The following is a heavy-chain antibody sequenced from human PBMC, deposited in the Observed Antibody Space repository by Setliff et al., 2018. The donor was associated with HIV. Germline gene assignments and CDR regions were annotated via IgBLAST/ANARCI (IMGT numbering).Heavy chain of an antibody. J-gene: IGHJ4*02. V-gene: IGHV3-30*02. CDR2: IRYDGSNK. CDR1: GSTFSNYG. Sequence: GSLRLSCEISGSTFSNYGMHWVRQAPGKGLEWVAFIRYDGSNKYYADSVKGRFTISRDNSKNTLYLQMNSLRAEDTAVYYCAKIQNPQGYYYDSSGYYPHPGSPDYWGQGTLVTVSS. D-gene: IGHD3-22*01. CDR3: AKIQNPQGYYYDSSGYYPHPGSPDY.